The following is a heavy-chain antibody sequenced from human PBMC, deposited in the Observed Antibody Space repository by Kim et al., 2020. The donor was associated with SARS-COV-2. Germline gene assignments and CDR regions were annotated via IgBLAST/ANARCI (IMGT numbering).Heavy chain of an antibody. CDR2: ISSSSSTI. CDR1: GFTFSSYS. CDR3: ARDVGSGTYYYGMDV. D-gene: IGHD3-3*01. J-gene: IGHJ6*02. Sequence: GGSLRLSCAASGFTFSSYSMNWVRQAPGKGLEWVSYISSSSSTIYYADSVKGRFIISRDNAKNSLYLQMNSLRDEDTAVYYCARDVGSGTYYYGMDVWGQGTTVTVSS. V-gene: IGHV3-48*02.